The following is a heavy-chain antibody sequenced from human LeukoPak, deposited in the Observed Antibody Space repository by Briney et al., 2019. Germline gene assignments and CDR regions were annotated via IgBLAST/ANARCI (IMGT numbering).Heavy chain of an antibody. CDR1: GYSFTSYW. Sequence: GESLKISCKGSGYSFTSYWIGWVRQMPGKGLEWMGIIYPGDSDTRYSPSFQGQVTISADKSISTAYLQWSSLKASDTAMYYCAKGGYKPYYYYYGMDVWGQGTTVTVSS. V-gene: IGHV5-51*01. CDR2: IYPGDSDT. CDR3: AKGGYKPYYYYYGMDV. D-gene: IGHD5-24*01. J-gene: IGHJ6*02.